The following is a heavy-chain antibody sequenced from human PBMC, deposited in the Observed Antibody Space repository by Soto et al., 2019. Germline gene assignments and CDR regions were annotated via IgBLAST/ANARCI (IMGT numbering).Heavy chain of an antibody. D-gene: IGHD5-12*01. V-gene: IGHV5-51*01. J-gene: IGHJ3*02. Sequence: GESLKISCKGSGYSFTSYWIGWVRQMPGKGLEWMGIIYPGDSDTRYNPSFQGQVTISADKSISTAYLQWSSLKASDTAMYYCARPRRDGYNYGAGAFDIWGQGTMVTVSS. CDR3: ARPRRDGYNYGAGAFDI. CDR1: GYSFTSYW. CDR2: IYPGDSDT.